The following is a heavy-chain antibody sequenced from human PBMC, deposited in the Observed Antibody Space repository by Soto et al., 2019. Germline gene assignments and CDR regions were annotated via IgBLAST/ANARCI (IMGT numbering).Heavy chain of an antibody. CDR3: VRGYFGMAATDFDY. CDR1: GFTFSSYS. V-gene: IGHV3-21*01. Sequence: EVQLVESGGGLVKPGGSLRLSCAASGFTFSSYSMNWVRQAPGKGLEWVSSISSGSTYTYYADSVKGRFTISRDNAKNSLYLQMNTLRAEDTAVYYCVRGYFGMAATDFDYWGPGTLVTVSS. CDR2: ISSGSTYT. J-gene: IGHJ4*02. D-gene: IGHD1-26*01.